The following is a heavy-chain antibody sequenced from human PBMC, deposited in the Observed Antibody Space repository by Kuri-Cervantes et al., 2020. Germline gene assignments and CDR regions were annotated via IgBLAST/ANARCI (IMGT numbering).Heavy chain of an antibody. J-gene: IGHJ4*01. D-gene: IGHD6-13*01. CDR2: ISVRGSAT. Sequence: GGSLRLSCAVSGSTSTSSAMNWVRQAPGKGLEWVSSISVRGSATLYADSVKGRFTMSRDNPGNTLYLQMNSLRVEDSAIYYCASARGSAWFPEYWGQGSLVTVSS. V-gene: IGHV3-23*01. CDR1: GSTSTSSA. CDR3: ASARGSAWFPEY.